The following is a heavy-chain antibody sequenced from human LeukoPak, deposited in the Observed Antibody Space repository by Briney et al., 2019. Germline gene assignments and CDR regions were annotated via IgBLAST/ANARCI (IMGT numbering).Heavy chain of an antibody. V-gene: IGHV4-39*07. J-gene: IGHJ4*02. CDR2: IYYSGST. CDR3: ARIESIAAVGIFDY. D-gene: IGHD6-13*01. Sequence: SETLSLTCTVSGGSISSSSYYWGWIRQPPGKGLEWIGSIYYSGSTYYNPSLKSRVTISVDTSKNQFSLKLSSVTAADTAVYYCARIESIAAVGIFDYWGQGTLVTVSS. CDR1: GGSISSSSYY.